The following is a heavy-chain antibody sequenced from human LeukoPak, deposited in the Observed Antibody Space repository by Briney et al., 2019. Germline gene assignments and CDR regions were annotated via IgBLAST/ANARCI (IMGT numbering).Heavy chain of an antibody. Sequence: PGGSLRLSCAASGFTFSSYAMSWVRQAPGKGLEWVSAISGSGGSTYYADSVKGRFTISRDNSKNTLYLQMNSLRADDTAVYYCAKDGGTYYYDSSGYYLYYFDYWGQGTLVTVSS. CDR1: GFTFSSYA. CDR3: AKDGGTYYYDSSGYYLYYFDY. D-gene: IGHD3-22*01. CDR2: ISGSGGST. J-gene: IGHJ4*02. V-gene: IGHV3-23*01.